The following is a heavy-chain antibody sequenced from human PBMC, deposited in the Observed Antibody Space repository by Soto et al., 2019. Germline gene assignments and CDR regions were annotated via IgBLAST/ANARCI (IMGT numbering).Heavy chain of an antibody. Sequence: QLQLQESGPGLVKASETLSLTCTVSGGSITGNNPFWGWIRQSPGKGLEWIGSIQYGGTTNYNPSLKSRVIMSAETSKNQFSLMMNSVTAADTAVYYCARLGSSGWYQGSYFDYWGQGTLVIVSS. CDR2: IQYGGTT. J-gene: IGHJ4*02. CDR1: GGSITGNNPF. D-gene: IGHD6-19*01. CDR3: ARLGSSGWYQGSYFDY. V-gene: IGHV4-39*01.